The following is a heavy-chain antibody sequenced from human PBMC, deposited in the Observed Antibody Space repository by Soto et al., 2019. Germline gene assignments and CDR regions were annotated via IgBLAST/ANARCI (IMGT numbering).Heavy chain of an antibody. D-gene: IGHD3-10*01. CDR1: GGSFGGYY. CDR3: ARGTNYYGSGSYWPVNWFDP. CDR2: INHSGST. J-gene: IGHJ5*02. Sequence: PSETLSLTCAVYGGSFGGYYWSWIRQPPGKGLEWIGEINHSGSTNYNPSLKSRVTMSVDTSKNQFSLKLSSVTAADTAVYYCARGTNYYGSGSYWPVNWFDPWGQGTLVTVSS. V-gene: IGHV4-34*01.